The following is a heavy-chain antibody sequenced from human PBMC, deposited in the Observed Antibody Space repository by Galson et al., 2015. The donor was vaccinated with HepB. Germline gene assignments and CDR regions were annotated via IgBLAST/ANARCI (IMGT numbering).Heavy chain of an antibody. J-gene: IGHJ4*02. CDR3: ARVGSLRGVIIQYFDY. CDR2: IYYSGST. D-gene: IGHD3-10*01. CDR1: GGSISSGGYY. Sequence: TCTASGGSISSGGYYWSWIRQHPGKGLEWIGYIYYSGSTYYNPSLKSRVTISVDTSKNQFSLKPSSVTAADTAVYYCARVGSLRGVIIQYFDYWGQGTLVTVSS. V-gene: IGHV4-31*03.